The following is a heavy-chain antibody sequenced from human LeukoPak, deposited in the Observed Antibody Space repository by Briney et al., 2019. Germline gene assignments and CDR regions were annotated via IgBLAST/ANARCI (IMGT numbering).Heavy chain of an antibody. CDR3: AREHPVTVIATFDY. CDR2: IDPSDSYT. D-gene: IGHD2-21*01. Sequence: GESLKISCKGSGYCFTSYWISWVRQMPGKGLEWMGRIDPSDSYTTYSPSFQGHVTISADKSISTAYLQWSSLEASDTAMYYCAREHPVTVIATFDYWGQGTLVTVSS. V-gene: IGHV5-10-1*01. CDR1: GYCFTSYW. J-gene: IGHJ4*02.